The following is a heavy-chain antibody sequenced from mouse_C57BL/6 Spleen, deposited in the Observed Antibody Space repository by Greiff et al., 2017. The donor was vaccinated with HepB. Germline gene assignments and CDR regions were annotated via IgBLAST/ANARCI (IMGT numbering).Heavy chain of an antibody. D-gene: IGHD4-1*01. CDR3: ARSGTGTWRFAY. V-gene: IGHV1-26*01. Sequence: EVQLQQSGPELVKPGASVKISCKASGYTFTDYYMNWVKQSHGKSLEWIGDINPNNGGTSYNQKFKGKATLTVDKSSSTAYMELRSLTSEDSAVYYCARSGTGTWRFAYWGQGTLVTVSA. CDR1: GYTFTDYY. CDR2: INPNNGGT. J-gene: IGHJ3*01.